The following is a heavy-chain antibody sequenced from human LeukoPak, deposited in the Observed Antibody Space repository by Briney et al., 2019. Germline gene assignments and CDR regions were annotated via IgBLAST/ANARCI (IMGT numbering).Heavy chain of an antibody. D-gene: IGHD3-10*01. CDR3: ARSQLLWFGELSGYFDY. Sequence: PGGSLRLSCAASGFTFSTYAKNWIRQAPGKGLEWVAVISYDGSNKYYADSVKGRFTISRDNSKNTLYLQMNSLRAEDTAVYYCARSQLLWFGELSGYFDYWGQGTLVTVSS. J-gene: IGHJ4*02. V-gene: IGHV3-30*04. CDR2: ISYDGSNK. CDR1: GFTFSTYA.